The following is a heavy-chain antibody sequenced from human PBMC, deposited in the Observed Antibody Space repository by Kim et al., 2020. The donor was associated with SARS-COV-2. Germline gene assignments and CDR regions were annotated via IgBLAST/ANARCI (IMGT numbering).Heavy chain of an antibody. CDR3: HYQGGYCSSTSCYYYYGMDV. Sequence: SVKVSCKASGGTFSSYAISWVRQAPGQGLEWMGGIIPIFGTANYAQKFQGRVTITADESTSTAYMELSSLRSEDTAVYYCHYQGGYCSSTSCYYYYGMDVWGQGTTVTVSS. V-gene: IGHV1-69*13. D-gene: IGHD2-2*01. J-gene: IGHJ6*02. CDR1: GGTFSSYA. CDR2: IIPIFGTA.